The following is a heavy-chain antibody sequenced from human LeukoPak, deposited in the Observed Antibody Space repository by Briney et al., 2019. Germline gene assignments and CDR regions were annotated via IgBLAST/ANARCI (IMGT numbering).Heavy chain of an antibody. CDR3: ARFRAAAGLNYFDY. D-gene: IGHD6-13*01. Sequence: ASETLSLTCTVFGGSISSYYWSWIRQPPGKGLEWIGYIYYSGSTNYNPSLKSRVTISVDTSKNQFSLKLSSVTAADTAVYYCARFRAAAGLNYFDYWGQGTLVTVSS. CDR2: IYYSGST. CDR1: GGSISSYY. V-gene: IGHV4-59*01. J-gene: IGHJ4*02.